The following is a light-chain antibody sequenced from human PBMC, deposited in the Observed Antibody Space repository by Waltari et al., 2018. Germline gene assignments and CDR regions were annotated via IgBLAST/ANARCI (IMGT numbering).Light chain of an antibody. CDR3: SSYAGSNNLV. J-gene: IGLJ2*01. V-gene: IGLV2-8*01. CDR1: ISAVGGYNS. Sequence: QSALTQPPSASGSPGQSVTISCTGTISAVGGYNSVSRYQQHPGQAPKLMIYEVSKRPAGVPDRFSVSKSGNTASLTVSGLQAEDEADYYCSSYAGSNNLVFGGGTKLTVL. CDR2: EVS.